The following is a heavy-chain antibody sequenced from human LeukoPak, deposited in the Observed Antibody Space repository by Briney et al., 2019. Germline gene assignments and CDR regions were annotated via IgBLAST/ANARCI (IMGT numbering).Heavy chain of an antibody. CDR2: ISSSSSTI. J-gene: IGHJ4*02. V-gene: IGHV3-48*01. Sequence: GGSLRLSCAASGFTFSSYSMNWVRQAPGKGLEWVSYISSSSSTIYYADSVKGRFTISRDNAKKSLYLQMNSLGAEDTAVYYCARDHLITIFGVAPFDYWGQGTLVTVSS. CDR3: ARDHLITIFGVAPFDY. CDR1: GFTFSSYS. D-gene: IGHD3-3*01.